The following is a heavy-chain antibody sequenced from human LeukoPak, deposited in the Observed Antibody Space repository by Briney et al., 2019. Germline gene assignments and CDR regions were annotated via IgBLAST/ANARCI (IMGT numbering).Heavy chain of an antibody. CDR2: ISYDGSNK. V-gene: IGHV3-30*03. J-gene: IGHJ1*01. CDR1: GFTFSSYG. D-gene: IGHD3-3*01. CDR3: ARDSSLFGVVMGFQH. Sequence: GGSLRLSCAASGFTFSSYGMHWVRQAPGKGLEWVAVISYDGSNKYYADSVKGRFTISRDNSKNTLYLQMNSLRAEDTAVYYCARDSSLFGVVMGFQHWGQGTLVTVSS.